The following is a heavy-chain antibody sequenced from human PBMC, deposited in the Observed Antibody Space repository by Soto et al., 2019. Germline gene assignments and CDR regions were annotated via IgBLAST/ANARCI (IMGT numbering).Heavy chain of an antibody. CDR3: ARGIEPVTTNKAFWSGYYWRGYYMDV. CDR1: GYTFTSYG. Sequence: ASVKVSCKASGYTFTSYGISWVRQAPGQGLEWMGWISAYNGNTNYAQKLQGRVTMTTDTSTSTAYMELRSLRSDDTAVYYCARGIEPVTTNKAFWSGYYWRGYYMDVWGKGTTVTVS. CDR2: ISAYNGNT. J-gene: IGHJ6*03. D-gene: IGHD3-3*01. V-gene: IGHV1-18*01.